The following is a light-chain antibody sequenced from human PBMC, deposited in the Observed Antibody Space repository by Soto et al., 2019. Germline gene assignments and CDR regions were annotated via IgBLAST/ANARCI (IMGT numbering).Light chain of an antibody. J-gene: IGLJ2*01. V-gene: IGLV1-40*01. CDR1: SSNIGAGYD. CDR3: QSYDSSLSVVV. CDR2: GNH. Sequence: QSVLTQPPSVSGAPGQRVTISCTGRSSNIGAGYDVHWYQQLPGTAPKLLIYGNHNRPSGVPDRFSGSKSGTSASLAITGLQAEDEADYYCQSYDSSLSVVVFGGGTKLTVL.